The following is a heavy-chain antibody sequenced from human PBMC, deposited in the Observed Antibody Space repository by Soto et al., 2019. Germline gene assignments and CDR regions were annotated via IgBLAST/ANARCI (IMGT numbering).Heavy chain of an antibody. CDR1: GYTFTSSY. J-gene: IGHJ5*02. Sequence: ASVKVSCKASGYTFTSSYIHWVRQAPGQGLEWMGIINPSGGSTSYAQKFQGRVTMTRDTSTSTVYMELSSLRSEDTAVYYCARGSVAGRRFDQWGQGSLVTVSS. V-gene: IGHV1-46*01. CDR2: INPSGGST. CDR3: ARGSVAGRRFDQ. D-gene: IGHD6-19*01.